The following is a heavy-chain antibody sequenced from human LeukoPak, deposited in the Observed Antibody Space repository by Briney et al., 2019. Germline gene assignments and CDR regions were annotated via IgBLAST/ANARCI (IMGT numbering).Heavy chain of an antibody. V-gene: IGHV3-21*01. J-gene: IGHJ5*02. D-gene: IGHD2-21*01. CDR3: ARAVVISNWFDP. CDR2: ISPGRTYM. Sequence: PGGSLRLSCAASGFTFSTYSMNCVRQAPGKGLEWVSSISPGRTYMFHADSVKGRFTISRDNARNSLYLQMNSPRAEDTAVYYCARAVVISNWFDPWGQGTLVTVSS. CDR1: GFTFSTYS.